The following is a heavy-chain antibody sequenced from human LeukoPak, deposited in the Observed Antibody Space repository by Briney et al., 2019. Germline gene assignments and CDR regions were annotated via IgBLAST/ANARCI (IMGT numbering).Heavy chain of an antibody. CDR1: GFIFNNYW. CDR2: IKQDGSDK. V-gene: IGHV3-7*05. CDR3: ARGEQSFCKRHSDV. J-gene: IGHJ6*02. Sequence: GGSLRLSCAASGFIFNNYWMNWVRQAPGKGLEWVANIKQDGSDKYYVDSVKGRFTISRDNAKNSLYLQMNSLRAEDTAVYYCARGEQSFCKRHSDVWGQGTTVTVSS. D-gene: IGHD1-1*01.